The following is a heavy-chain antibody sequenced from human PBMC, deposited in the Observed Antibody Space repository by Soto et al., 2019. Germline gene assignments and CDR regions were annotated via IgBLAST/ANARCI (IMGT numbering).Heavy chain of an antibody. V-gene: IGHV4-59*01. Sequence: QVQLQESGPGLVKPSETLSLTCTVSGGSISSYYWSWIRQPPGKGLEWIGSIYYSGSPNYNPPHMSRVTISVDTSKNQFSLKLSSVTAADTAVYYCARMDYDILTGYLEYFQHWGQGTLVTVSS. CDR1: GGSISSYY. J-gene: IGHJ1*01. CDR3: ARMDYDILTGYLEYFQH. CDR2: IYYSGSP. D-gene: IGHD3-9*01.